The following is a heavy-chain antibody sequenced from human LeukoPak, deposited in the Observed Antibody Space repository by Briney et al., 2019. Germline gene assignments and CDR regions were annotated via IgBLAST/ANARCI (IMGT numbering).Heavy chain of an antibody. Sequence: SETLSLTCTVSGGSISSYYWSWIRQPPGKGLEWIGYIYYSGSTNYNPSLKSRVTISVDTSKNQFSLKLSSVTAADTAVYYCARLGSGSGSYSPFDYWGQGTLVTVSS. D-gene: IGHD3-10*01. CDR3: ARLGSGSGSYSPFDY. V-gene: IGHV4-59*08. J-gene: IGHJ4*02. CDR2: IYYSGST. CDR1: GGSISSYY.